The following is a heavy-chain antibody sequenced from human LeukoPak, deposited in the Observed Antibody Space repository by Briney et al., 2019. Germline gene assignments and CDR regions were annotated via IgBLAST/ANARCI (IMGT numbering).Heavy chain of an antibody. CDR1: GGSISSYY. D-gene: IGHD2-2*01. V-gene: IGHV4-59*08. Sequence: PSETLPLTCTVSGGSISSYYWSWIRQPPGKGLEWIGYIYYSGSTNYNPSLKTRVTISVDTSKNQFSLKLSSVTAADTAIYYCARFSYSTSRALDYWGQGTLVTVSS. CDR3: ARFSYSTSRALDY. J-gene: IGHJ4*02. CDR2: IYYSGST.